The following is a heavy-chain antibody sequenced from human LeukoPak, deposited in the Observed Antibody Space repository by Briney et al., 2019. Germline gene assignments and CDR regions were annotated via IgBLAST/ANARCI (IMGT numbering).Heavy chain of an antibody. Sequence: GGSLRLSCVASGFTFTSYWMSWVRQAPGKGLEWAANIKQDGSEKYYVDSVKGRFTVSRDNAKNSLYLQMNSLRAEDTAVYYCARVASYASGSYYNGMDVWGQGTTVTVSS. CDR3: ARVASYASGSYYNGMDV. CDR2: IKQDGSEK. CDR1: GFTFTSYW. J-gene: IGHJ6*02. V-gene: IGHV3-7*01. D-gene: IGHD3-10*01.